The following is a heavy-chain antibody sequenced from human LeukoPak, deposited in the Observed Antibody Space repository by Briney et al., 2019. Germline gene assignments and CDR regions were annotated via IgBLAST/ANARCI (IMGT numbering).Heavy chain of an antibody. V-gene: IGHV4-38-2*01. J-gene: IGHJ4*02. CDR1: GASLSSGYY. CDR2: IHGTGNT. CDR3: ASGSGHLFDD. D-gene: IGHD2-15*01. Sequence: SETLSLTCAVSGASLSSGYYWAWVRQPPGKGLEWIASIHGTGNTYYNPPLKSRVTMSLDTSKNHFSLTLKSVTAADTAVYFCASGSGHLFDDWGQGTLVTVSS.